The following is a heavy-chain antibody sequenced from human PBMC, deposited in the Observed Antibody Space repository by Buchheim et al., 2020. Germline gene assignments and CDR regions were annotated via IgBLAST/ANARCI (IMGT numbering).Heavy chain of an antibody. Sequence: QVQLVESGGGVVQPGRSLRLSCAASGFTFSSYGMHWVRQAPGKGLEWVAVISYDGSNKYYADSVKGRFTISRDNSKTTLYLQMNSLRAEDTAVYYCAKGRYDSSGYYLDYWGQGTL. CDR3: AKGRYDSSGYYLDY. J-gene: IGHJ4*02. CDR2: ISYDGSNK. V-gene: IGHV3-30*18. CDR1: GFTFSSYG. D-gene: IGHD3-22*01.